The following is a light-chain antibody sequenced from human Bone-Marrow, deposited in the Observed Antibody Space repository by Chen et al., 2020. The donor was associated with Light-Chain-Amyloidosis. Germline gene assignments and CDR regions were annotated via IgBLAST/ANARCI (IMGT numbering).Light chain of an antibody. J-gene: IGLJ2*01. CDR1: DLPTKY. CDR2: RDT. CDR3: QSADSSGTYEVI. Sequence: SYELTQPPSVSVSPGQPARLTCPGDDLPTKYAYWYQQKPGQAPVLVIHRDTERPSGISERFSGSSSGTTATLTISGVQAEDEADYHCQSADSSGTYEVIFGGVTKLTVL. V-gene: IGLV3-25*03.